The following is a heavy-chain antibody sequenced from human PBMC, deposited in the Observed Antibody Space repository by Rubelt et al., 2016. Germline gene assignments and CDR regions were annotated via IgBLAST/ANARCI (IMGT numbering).Heavy chain of an antibody. CDR2: ITWNSNNI. D-gene: IGHD1-26*01. CDR1: GFTVSSNY. V-gene: IGHV3-9*01. Sequence: GGLVQPGRSLRLSCAASGFTVSSNYMSWVRQAPGKGLEWVSGITWNSNNIGYADSVKGRFTISRDNAKNSLYLQMNSLRAEDTALYYCAKGPGGATFDSWGKGTLVTVSS. CDR3: AKGPGGATFDS. J-gene: IGHJ4*02.